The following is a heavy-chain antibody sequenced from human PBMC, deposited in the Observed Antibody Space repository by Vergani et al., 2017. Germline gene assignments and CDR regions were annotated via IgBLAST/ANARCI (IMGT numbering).Heavy chain of an antibody. J-gene: IGHJ4*02. Sequence: EVQLVESGGGLVQPGGSLRLSCAASGFTFSSYDMHWFRQATGKGLEWVSAIGTAGDTYYPGSVKGRFTISRENAKNSLYLQMNSLRAGDTAIYYCARAVSTTVGDPPGYWGQGTLVTVSS. CDR1: GFTFSSYD. V-gene: IGHV3-13*01. CDR2: IGTAGDT. CDR3: ARAVSTTVGDPPGY. D-gene: IGHD4-23*01.